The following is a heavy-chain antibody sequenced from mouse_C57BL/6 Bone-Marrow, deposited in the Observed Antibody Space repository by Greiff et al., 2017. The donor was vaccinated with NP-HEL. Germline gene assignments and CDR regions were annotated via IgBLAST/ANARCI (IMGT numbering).Heavy chain of an antibody. CDR1: GYTFTSYW. J-gene: IGHJ2*01. CDR3: ARKGTVVPFDY. V-gene: IGHV1-50*01. D-gene: IGHD1-1*01. CDR2: IDPSDSYT. Sequence: QVQLQQPGAELVKPGDSVKLSCKASGYTFTSYWMQWVKQRPGQGLEWIGEIDPSDSYTNYTQQFKGKATLTVDPSSSTAYMQLSSLTSEDSAVYYCARKGTVVPFDYWGQGTTLTVSS.